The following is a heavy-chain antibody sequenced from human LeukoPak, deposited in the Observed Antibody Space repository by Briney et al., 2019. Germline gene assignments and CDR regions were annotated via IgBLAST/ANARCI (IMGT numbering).Heavy chain of an antibody. CDR2: IYYSGST. V-gene: IGHV4-31*03. CDR1: GGSISSGGYY. Sequence: SETLSLTCTVSGGSISSGGYYWSWIRQHPGKGLEWIGYIYYSGSTYYNPSLKSRVTISVDTSKNQFSLKLSSVTAADTAVYYCARVSIIGGHIDYWGQGTLVTVSS. J-gene: IGHJ4*02. CDR3: ARVSIIGGHIDY. D-gene: IGHD2-15*01.